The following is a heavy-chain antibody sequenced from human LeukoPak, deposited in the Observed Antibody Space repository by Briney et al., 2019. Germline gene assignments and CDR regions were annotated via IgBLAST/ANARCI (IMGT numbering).Heavy chain of an antibody. D-gene: IGHD2-15*01. CDR3: ASAISLVVPGFDY. CDR2: INPYSGGT. J-gene: IGHJ4*02. CDR1: GYTFTYYY. V-gene: IGHV1-2*02. Sequence: GASVKVSCKASGYTFTYYYMHWVRQAPGQGLEWMGWINPYSGGTNYAQKFQGRVTMTRDTSISTAYIELSRLRSDDTAVYYCASAISLVVPGFDYWGQGTLVTVSS.